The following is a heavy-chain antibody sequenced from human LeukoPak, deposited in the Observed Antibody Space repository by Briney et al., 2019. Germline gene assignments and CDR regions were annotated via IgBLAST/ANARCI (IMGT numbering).Heavy chain of an antibody. CDR3: ARVFEDFSFRREFFDY. D-gene: IGHD3-10*01. V-gene: IGHV3-9*01. J-gene: IGHJ4*02. CDR2: MSWNSGSI. CDR1: GFTFDDYA. Sequence: GGSLRLSCAASGFTFDDYAMHWVRQASGKGLEWVSGMSWNSGSIGYADSVKGRFTISRDNAKNTLYLQMNSLRAEDTAVYYCARVFEDFSFRREFFDYWGQGTLVTVSS.